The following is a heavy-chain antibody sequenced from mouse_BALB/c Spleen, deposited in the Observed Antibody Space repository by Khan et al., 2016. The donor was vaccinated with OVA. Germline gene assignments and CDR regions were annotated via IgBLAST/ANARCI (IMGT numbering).Heavy chain of an antibody. Sequence: EVQLLESGGDLVKPGGSLKLSCAASGFTFSNYGMSWVRQTPDRRLEWVATVSTGGTYTYYLDSVKGRFTISRDNATNTLYLQLSSLKSEDTAMFSVKKCAYYYDSEGFAYWGQGTLVTVSA. CDR2: VSTGGTYT. CDR1: GFTFSNYG. CDR3: KKCAYYYDSEGFAY. D-gene: IGHD1-1*01. V-gene: IGHV5-6*01. J-gene: IGHJ3*01.